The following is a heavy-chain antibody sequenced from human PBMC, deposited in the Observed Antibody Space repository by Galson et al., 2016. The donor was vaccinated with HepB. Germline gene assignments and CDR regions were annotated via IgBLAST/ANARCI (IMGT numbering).Heavy chain of an antibody. CDR3: ARGRTWLTYCDY. CDR1: GGSLGANY. D-gene: IGHD5-24*01. V-gene: IGHV4-34*01. CDR2: IRPNGAT. J-gene: IGHJ4*02. Sequence: SETLSLTCGVLGGSLGANYWSWIRQAPGKGLEWIGEIRPNGATNYNPSLKSRITMSLDASKNEFTLNLASVTAADTAVYYCARGRTWLTYCDYWGQGTLVTVSS.